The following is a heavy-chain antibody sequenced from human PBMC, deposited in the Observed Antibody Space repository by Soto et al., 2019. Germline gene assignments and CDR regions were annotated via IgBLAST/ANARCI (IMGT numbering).Heavy chain of an antibody. V-gene: IGHV1-8*01. Sequence: ASVKVSCKASGYTFTSYDINWVRQATGQGLEWMGWMNPNSGNTGYAQKFQGRVTMTRNTSISTAYMELSSLRSEDTAVYYCAIVLNPPTPWPFWSGYQSDAFDIWGQGTMVTVSS. CDR2: MNPNSGNT. D-gene: IGHD3-3*01. J-gene: IGHJ3*02. CDR1: GYTFTSYD. CDR3: AIVLNPPTPWPFWSGYQSDAFDI.